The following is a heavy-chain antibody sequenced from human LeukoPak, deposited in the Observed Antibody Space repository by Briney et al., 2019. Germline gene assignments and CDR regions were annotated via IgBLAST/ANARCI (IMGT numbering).Heavy chain of an antibody. V-gene: IGHV3-66*01. D-gene: IGHD4-11*01. Sequence: GGSLRLSCAASGFTVSSYYMTWVRQAPGKGLEWVSVLYSGGNSYYADSVKGRVAISRDNSKNTMFLQMNSVRAEDTAVYYCARSYSNHLFGMDVWGQGTTVTVSS. CDR2: LYSGGNS. CDR3: ARSYSNHLFGMDV. J-gene: IGHJ6*02. CDR1: GFTVSSYY.